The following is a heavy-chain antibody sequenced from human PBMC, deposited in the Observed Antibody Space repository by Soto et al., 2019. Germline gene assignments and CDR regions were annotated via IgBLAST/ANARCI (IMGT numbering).Heavy chain of an antibody. CDR3: ARSPPYSNNWYVYFDL. D-gene: IGHD6-13*01. V-gene: IGHV1-69*12. J-gene: IGHJ2*01. CDR2: IIPIFGTS. CDR1: GDTFINYA. Sequence: QVQLVQSGAEMKKPGSSVKVSCKASGDTFINYAISWVRRAPGQGLEWMGGIIPIFGTSNYGQKFKGRVTITADESTSTAYMEWSSLRSEDTAVYYCARSPPYSNNWYVYFDLWGRGTLVTVSS.